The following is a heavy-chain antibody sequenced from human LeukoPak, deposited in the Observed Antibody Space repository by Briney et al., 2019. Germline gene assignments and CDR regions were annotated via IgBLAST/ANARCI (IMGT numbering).Heavy chain of an antibody. CDR3: ARDSGSGSNDY. Sequence: GSVKVSCKASGYTFTSYAIHWVRQAPGQRPEWMGWISAGNGNTKYSQNFQGRVTFISNTSATTAFMELSSLRSEDAAVYYCARDSGSGSNDYWGQGTLVTVSS. CDR1: GYTFTSYA. D-gene: IGHD1-26*01. V-gene: IGHV1-3*01. CDR2: ISAGNGNT. J-gene: IGHJ4*02.